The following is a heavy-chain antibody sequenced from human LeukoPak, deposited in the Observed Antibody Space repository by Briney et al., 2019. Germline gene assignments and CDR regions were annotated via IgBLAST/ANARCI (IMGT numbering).Heavy chain of an antibody. CDR3: ARKSVKGRGAAGRYYGMDV. CDR1: GFTFSSSG. V-gene: IGHV3-30*02. CDR2: IRFDATTK. J-gene: IGHJ6*02. Sequence: PGGSLRLSCAASGFTFSSSGMHWVRQAPGRGLEWVAFIRFDATTKYYAHSVRGRFTVSRDNSKNTLGLQMNSLRAEDTAVYYCARKSVKGRGAAGRYYGMDVWGQGTTVTVSS. D-gene: IGHD6-13*01.